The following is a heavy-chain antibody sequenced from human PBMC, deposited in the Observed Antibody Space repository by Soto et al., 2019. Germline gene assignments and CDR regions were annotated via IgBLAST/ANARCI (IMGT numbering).Heavy chain of an antibody. J-gene: IGHJ5*02. D-gene: IGHD3-10*01. Sequence: QLQLHESGPGLVKPSETLSLSCTDSGGSVKSSSFFWAWLRQSPGKGLEWIGSMYYRGDSYINPSLKSRVAISVDTSKNQFSLNLTSAIAADSATYYCAAWSTFGSGRTWFDPWGRGTLVTVSS. CDR2: MYYRGDS. V-gene: IGHV4-39*01. CDR1: GGSVKSSSFF. CDR3: AAWSTFGSGRTWFDP.